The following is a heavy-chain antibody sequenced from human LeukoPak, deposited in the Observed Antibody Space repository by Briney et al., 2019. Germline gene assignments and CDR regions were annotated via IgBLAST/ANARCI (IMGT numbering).Heavy chain of an antibody. V-gene: IGHV4-34*01. CDR1: GGSVDFHY. Sequence: SETLSLTCGVFGGSVDFHYWSWIRQPPGKGLEWIAEINHSGSTNFNPSLQSRVTISLDKSKNQFSLDLTSVTAADTAVYYCARQDSPWRTWGQGTLVIVSS. CDR3: ARQDSPWRT. D-gene: IGHD4-11*01. J-gene: IGHJ5*02. CDR2: INHSGST.